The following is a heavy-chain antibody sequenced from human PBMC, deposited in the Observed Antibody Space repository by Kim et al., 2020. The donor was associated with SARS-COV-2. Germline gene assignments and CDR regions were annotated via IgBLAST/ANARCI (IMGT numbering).Heavy chain of an antibody. D-gene: IGHD2-2*01. Sequence: DSVKGRFTISRDNAKNTLYRQMNSLRAEDTAVYYCARVSVVPAAVDTFDPWGQGTLVTVSS. CDR3: ARVSVVPAAVDTFDP. V-gene: IGHV3-74*01. J-gene: IGHJ5*02.